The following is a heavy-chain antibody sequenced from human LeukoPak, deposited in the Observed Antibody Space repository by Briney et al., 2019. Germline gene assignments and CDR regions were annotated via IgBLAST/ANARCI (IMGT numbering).Heavy chain of an antibody. J-gene: IGHJ3*02. CDR2: IYSAGAT. V-gene: IGHV3-53*01. D-gene: IGHD1-26*01. CDR3: ARIEWERLGRAFDI. Sequence: PGGSLRLSCVASGFTFSSTTMGWVRQAPGKGLEWVSSIYSAGATHYAESVKGRFTISRDNSKNTLYLQMNSLRAEDMAVYYCARIEWERLGRAFDIWGQGTMVTVSS. CDR1: GFTFSSTT.